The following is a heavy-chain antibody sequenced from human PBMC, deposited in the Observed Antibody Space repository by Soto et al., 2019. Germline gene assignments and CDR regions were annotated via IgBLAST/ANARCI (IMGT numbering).Heavy chain of an antibody. CDR2: INAGNGNK. J-gene: IGHJ4*02. CDR3: ARDHLERWLQWHY. Sequence: QVQLVQSGAEVKKPGASVKVSCKASGYTFTSYAMHWVRQAPGQRLEWMGWINAGNGNKKYSQKIQGRVTITRDTSASTAYMELSSLRSEDTAVYYFARDHLERWLQWHYWGQGTLVTVSS. V-gene: IGHV1-3*01. CDR1: GYTFTSYA. D-gene: IGHD5-12*01.